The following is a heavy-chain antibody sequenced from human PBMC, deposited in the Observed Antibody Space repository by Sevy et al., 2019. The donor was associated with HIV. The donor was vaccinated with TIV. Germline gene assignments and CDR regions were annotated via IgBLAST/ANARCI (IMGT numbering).Heavy chain of an antibody. D-gene: IGHD4-17*01. V-gene: IGHV5-51*01. CDR1: GYSFASYW. CDR3: ARPVYGDYNLYYFDY. Sequence: GESLKISCKGSGYSFASYWIGWVRQMPGKGLEWMGIVFPGDSDTTYSPSFQGQVTISVDKSIRTAYLQWSSLKASDTAMYYCARPVYGDYNLYYFDYWGQGTQVTVSS. CDR2: VFPGDSDT. J-gene: IGHJ4*02.